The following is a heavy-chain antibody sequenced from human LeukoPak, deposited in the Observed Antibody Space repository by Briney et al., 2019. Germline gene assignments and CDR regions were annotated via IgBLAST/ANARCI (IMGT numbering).Heavy chain of an antibody. CDR3: ARDFDSKSGDGYNPYFDY. CDR2: INPSGGST. CDR1: GYTFTSYY. J-gene: IGHJ4*02. V-gene: IGHV1-46*01. Sequence: ASVKVSCKASGYTFTSYYMHWVRQAPGQGLEWMGIINPSGGSTSYAQKFQGRITMTRDMSTSTVYMELSSLRSEDTAVYYCARDFDSKSGDGYNPYFDYWGQGTLVTVSS. D-gene: IGHD5-24*01.